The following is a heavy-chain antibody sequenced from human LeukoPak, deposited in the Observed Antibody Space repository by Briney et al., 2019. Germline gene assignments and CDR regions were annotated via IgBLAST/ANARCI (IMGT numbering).Heavy chain of an antibody. J-gene: IGHJ5*02. Sequence: PSETLSLTCTVSGYSISSGYYWGWIRQPPGKGLEWIGSIYHSGSTYYNPSLKSRVTISVDTSKNQFSLKLSSVTAADTAVYYCARAAYDSSGYYWSWFDPWGREPWSPSPQ. CDR1: GYSISSGYY. CDR3: ARAAYDSSGYYWSWFDP. V-gene: IGHV4-38-2*02. CDR2: IYHSGST. D-gene: IGHD3-22*01.